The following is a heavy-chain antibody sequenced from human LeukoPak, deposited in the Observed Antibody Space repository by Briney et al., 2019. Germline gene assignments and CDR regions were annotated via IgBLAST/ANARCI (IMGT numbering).Heavy chain of an antibody. J-gene: IGHJ5*02. V-gene: IGHV5-51*01. Sequence: GESLRISCKASGYGFSNYWIGWVRQLPGKGPEWVGFIYPADSSTRYSPSFQGQVTISADKSISTAYLQWSSLKASDTAMYYCARRYYHTTEFDPWRLGTPVTVSS. CDR3: ARRYYHTTEFDP. CDR2: IYPADSST. CDR1: GYGFSNYW. D-gene: IGHD3-10*01.